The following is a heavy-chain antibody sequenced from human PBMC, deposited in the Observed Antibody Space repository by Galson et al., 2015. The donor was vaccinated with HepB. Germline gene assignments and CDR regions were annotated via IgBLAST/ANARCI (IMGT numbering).Heavy chain of an antibody. Sequence: SLRLSCAASGFTFSSYGMHWVRQAPGKGLEWVAVIWYDGSNKYYADSVKGRFTISRDNSKNTLYLQMNSLRAEDTAVYYCARDGGSGSYDQYYYYGMDVWGQGTTVTVSS. J-gene: IGHJ6*02. CDR3: ARDGGSGSYDQYYYYGMDV. CDR1: GFTFSSYG. V-gene: IGHV3-33*01. D-gene: IGHD3-10*01. CDR2: IWYDGSNK.